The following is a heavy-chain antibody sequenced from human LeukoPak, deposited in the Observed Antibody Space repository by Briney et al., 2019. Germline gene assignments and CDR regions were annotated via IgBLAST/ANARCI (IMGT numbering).Heavy chain of an antibody. CDR2: ISYDGSNK. J-gene: IGHJ6*02. V-gene: IGHV3-30*04. CDR1: GFTFSSYA. D-gene: IGHD3-9*01. CDR3: ARGAPIWYNDILTGYYREGLDV. Sequence: PGGSLRLSCAASGFTFSSYAMHWVRQAPGKGLEWVAIISYDGSNKYYADSVKGRFTISRDNSKDMLYLQMNSPRAEDTAVYYCARGAPIWYNDILTGYYREGLDVWGQGTTVTVSS.